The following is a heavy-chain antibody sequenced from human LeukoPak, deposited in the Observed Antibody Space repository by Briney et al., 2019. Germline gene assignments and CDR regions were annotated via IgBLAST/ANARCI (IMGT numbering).Heavy chain of an antibody. CDR3: VVGGSPGY. CDR1: GLAFSAYK. Sequence: GGSLRLSCAASGLAFSAYKMHWVRQAPRNGLVWVSRISTDGYTTDYADFVQGRFTASRDNTKNTWSLEMSSLRAEDTAVYYCVVGGSPGYWGQGTLVTVSS. J-gene: IGHJ4*02. CDR2: ISTDGYTT. D-gene: IGHD2-15*01. V-gene: IGHV3-74*01.